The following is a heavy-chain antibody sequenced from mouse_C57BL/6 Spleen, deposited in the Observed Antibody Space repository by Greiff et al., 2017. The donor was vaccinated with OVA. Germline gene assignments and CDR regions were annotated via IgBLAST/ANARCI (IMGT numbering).Heavy chain of an antibody. CDR3: ARGYYEGYFDV. V-gene: IGHV1-76*01. CDR2: IYPGSGNT. CDR1: GYTFTDYY. Sequence: QVQLQQSGAELVRPGASVKLSCKASGYTFTDYYINWVKQRPGQGLEWIARIYPGSGNTYYNEKFKGKATLTAEKSSSTAYMQLSRLTSEDSAVYFCARGYYEGYFDVWGTGTTVTVSS. J-gene: IGHJ1*03. D-gene: IGHD2-3*01.